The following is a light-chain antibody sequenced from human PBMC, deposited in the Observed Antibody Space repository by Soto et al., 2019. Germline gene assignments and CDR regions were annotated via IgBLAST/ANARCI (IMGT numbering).Light chain of an antibody. V-gene: IGKV3-11*01. Sequence: EIVLTQSPATLSLSPGERATLSCRASQSVSSYLAWYQQKPGQAPRLLIYDASNRATGIPARFSGSGSGTDFPLTISSLEPEDFAVYYCQQRSNWGPLTFGGGTKVEIK. CDR3: QQRSNWGPLT. J-gene: IGKJ4*01. CDR1: QSVSSY. CDR2: DAS.